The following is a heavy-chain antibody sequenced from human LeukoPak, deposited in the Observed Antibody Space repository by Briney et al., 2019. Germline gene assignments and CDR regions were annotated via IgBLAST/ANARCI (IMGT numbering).Heavy chain of an antibody. V-gene: IGHV1-46*01. D-gene: IGHD3-9*01. J-gene: IGHJ4*02. CDR2: INPSGGRT. CDR1: GYTFTNYY. CDR3: ARAMNYDILTGYYNFDY. Sequence: ASVKVSCKASGYTFTNYYIHWVRQAPGQGLEWMGMINPSGGRTTYAKKFQGRVTITRNTSISTAYMELSSLRSEDTAVYYCARAMNYDILTGYYNFDYWGQGTLVTVSS.